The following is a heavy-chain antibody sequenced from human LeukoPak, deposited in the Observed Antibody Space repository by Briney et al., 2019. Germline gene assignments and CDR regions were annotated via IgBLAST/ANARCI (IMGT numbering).Heavy chain of an antibody. CDR3: ARDGGGVVVPAAKPRGDFDY. CDR2: MNPNSGNT. Sequence: ASVKVSCKASGYTFTSYDINWVRQATGQGLEWMGWMNPNSGNTGYAQKFQGRVTMTRNTAISTAYMELSSLRSEDTAVYYCARDGGGVVVPAAKPRGDFDYWGQGTLVTVSS. V-gene: IGHV1-8*01. D-gene: IGHD2-2*02. CDR1: GYTFTSYD. J-gene: IGHJ4*02.